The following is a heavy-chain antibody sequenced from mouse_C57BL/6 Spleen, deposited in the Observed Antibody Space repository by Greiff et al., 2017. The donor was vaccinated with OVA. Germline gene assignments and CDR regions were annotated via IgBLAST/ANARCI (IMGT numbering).Heavy chain of an antibody. Sequence: VQLKESGPELVKPGASVKMSCKASGYTFTDYNMHWVKQSHGKSLEWIGYINPNNGGTSYNQKFKGKATLTVNKSSSTAYMELRSLTSEDSAVYYCARVSNWDGWFAYWGQGTLVTVSA. V-gene: IGHV1-22*01. J-gene: IGHJ3*01. CDR2: INPNNGGT. CDR1: GYTFTDYN. CDR3: ARVSNWDGWFAY. D-gene: IGHD4-1*01.